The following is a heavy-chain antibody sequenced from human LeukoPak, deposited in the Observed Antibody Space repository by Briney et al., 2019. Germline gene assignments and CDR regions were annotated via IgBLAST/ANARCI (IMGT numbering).Heavy chain of an antibody. CDR2: IPYDGSNK. CDR1: GFSFSSYN. CDR3: AGPMGPAAIFGFDY. V-gene: IGHV3-30*04. Sequence: GGSLRLSCEASGFSFSSYNMDWVRQAPGKGLEWVAVIPYDGSNKYYADSVKGRFTISRENSKNRLYLQMNSLRAEDTAVYYCAGPMGPAAIFGFDYWGQGTLVTVSS. J-gene: IGHJ4*02. D-gene: IGHD2-2*01.